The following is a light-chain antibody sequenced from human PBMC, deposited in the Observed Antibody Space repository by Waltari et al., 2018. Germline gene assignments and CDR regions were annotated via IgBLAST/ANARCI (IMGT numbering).Light chain of an antibody. CDR3: CSFAGSNIVV. V-gene: IGLV2-8*01. CDR2: EVT. CDR1: SSDVGTYNP. J-gene: IGLJ2*01. Sequence: QSALTQPPSASGSPGQSVTISCTRTSSDVGTYNPVSWYQQHPGKAPKLMIYEVTKRPSGVPDRFSGSKSGNTASLTVSGLQAEDAADYYCCSFAGSNIVVFGGGTKLTVL.